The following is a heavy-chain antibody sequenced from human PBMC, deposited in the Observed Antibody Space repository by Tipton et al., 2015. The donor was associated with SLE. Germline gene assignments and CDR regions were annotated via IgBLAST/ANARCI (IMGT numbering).Heavy chain of an antibody. CDR1: GGSFTGYY. D-gene: IGHD3-16*02. CDR2: INHRGTT. V-gene: IGHV4-34*01. Sequence: TLSLTCAVYGGSFTGYYWSWIRQPPGKGLEWIGEINHRGTTNYNPSLKSRVTGSVDTSQRQFSLKLTSVTAADTSVYYCARGHDDYVGGSYHSLGFFDLWGRGTLVTVSS. J-gene: IGHJ2*01. CDR3: ARGHDDYVGGSYHSLGFFDL.